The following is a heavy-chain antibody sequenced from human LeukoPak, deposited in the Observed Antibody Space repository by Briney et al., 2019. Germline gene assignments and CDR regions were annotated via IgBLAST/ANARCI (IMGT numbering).Heavy chain of an antibody. Sequence: GASVKVSCKASGGTFSSYAISWVRQATGQGLEWMGWMNPNSGNTGYAQKFQGRVTMTRNTSISTAYMELSSLRSEDTAVYYCARALAAAGGVGNYWGQGTLVTVSS. CDR3: ARALAAAGGVGNY. V-gene: IGHV1-8*02. J-gene: IGHJ4*02. CDR1: GGTFSSYA. D-gene: IGHD6-13*01. CDR2: MNPNSGNT.